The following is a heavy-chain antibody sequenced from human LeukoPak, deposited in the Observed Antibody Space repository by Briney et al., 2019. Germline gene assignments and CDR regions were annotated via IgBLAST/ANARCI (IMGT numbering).Heavy chain of an antibody. D-gene: IGHD5-18*01. CDR2: INHSGST. Sequence: SETLSLTCAVYGGSFSGYYWSWIRQPPGKGLEWIGEINHSGSTNYNPSLKSRDTISVDTSKNQFSLKLSSVTAADTAVYYCARGRTHTAMVTRVYYYYGMDVWGQGTTVTVSS. CDR1: GGSFSGYY. CDR3: ARGRTHTAMVTRVYYYYGMDV. J-gene: IGHJ6*02. V-gene: IGHV4-34*01.